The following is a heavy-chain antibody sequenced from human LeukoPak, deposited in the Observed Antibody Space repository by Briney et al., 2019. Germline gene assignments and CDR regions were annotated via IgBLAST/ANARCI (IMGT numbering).Heavy chain of an antibody. J-gene: IGHJ4*02. D-gene: IGHD1/OR15-1a*01. V-gene: IGHV4-34*01. Sequence: PSETLSLTCAVYGGSFSGYYWSWIRQPPGKGLEWIGEINHSGSTNYNPSLKSRVTISVDTSKNQFPLKLSSVTAADTAVYYCARGSEQEGDYFDYWGQGTLVTVSS. CDR2: INHSGST. CDR1: GGSFSGYY. CDR3: ARGSEQEGDYFDY.